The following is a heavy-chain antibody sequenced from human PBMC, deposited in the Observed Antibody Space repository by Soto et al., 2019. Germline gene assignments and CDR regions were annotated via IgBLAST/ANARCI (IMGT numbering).Heavy chain of an antibody. CDR2: IYYSGST. J-gene: IGHJ6*02. Sequence: PSETLSLTCTVSGGSISSGDYYWNWIRQPPGKGLEWIGYIYYSGSTNYNPSLKSRVTISVDTSKNQFSLKLSSVTAADTAVYYCARLGGYYDILTGYYYYYYGMDVWGQGTTVTVSS. V-gene: IGHV4-61*08. D-gene: IGHD3-9*01. CDR3: ARLGGYYDILTGYYYYYYGMDV. CDR1: GGSISSGDYY.